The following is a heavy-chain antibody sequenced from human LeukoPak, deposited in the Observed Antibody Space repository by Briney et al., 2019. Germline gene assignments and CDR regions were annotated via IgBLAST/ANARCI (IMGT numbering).Heavy chain of an antibody. V-gene: IGHV1-2*02. CDR1: GHTFSDYY. D-gene: IGHD2-21*02. Sequence: ASVKVSCKTSGHTFSDYYMYWVRQAPGQGPECMGWINPNSGGTNYAQRFQGRVTMTRDTSINTAYMELRNLRSDDTAVYYCARGPEDFAVVVTATEYFLHWGQGTLVTVSS. CDR2: INPNSGGT. J-gene: IGHJ1*01. CDR3: ARGPEDFAVVVTATEYFLH.